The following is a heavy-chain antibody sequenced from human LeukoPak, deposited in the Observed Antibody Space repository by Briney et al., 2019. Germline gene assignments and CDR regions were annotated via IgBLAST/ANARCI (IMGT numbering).Heavy chain of an antibody. CDR3: ATSLYRYYFDY. Sequence: GGSLRLSCAASGFTVSSNYMSWVRQAPGKGLEWVSVIYSGGSTYYADSVKGRFTISRDNSKNTLYLQMNSLRAEDTAVYYCATSLYRYYFDYWGQGTLVTVSS. CDR2: IYSGGST. CDR1: GFTVSSNY. D-gene: IGHD2-8*01. V-gene: IGHV3-53*01. J-gene: IGHJ4*02.